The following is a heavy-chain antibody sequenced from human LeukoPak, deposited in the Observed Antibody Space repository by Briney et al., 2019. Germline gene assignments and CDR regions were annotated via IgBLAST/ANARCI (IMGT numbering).Heavy chain of an antibody. CDR1: GFTFSSYE. Sequence: GGSLRLSRAASGFTFSSYEMNWVRQAPGKGLEWVSYISGSGSTIYYADSVKGRFTISRDNAKNSLYLQMNSLRAEDTAVYYYAELGITMIGGVWGKGTTVTISS. J-gene: IGHJ6*04. CDR3: AELGITMIGGV. D-gene: IGHD3-10*02. CDR2: ISGSGSTI. V-gene: IGHV3-48*03.